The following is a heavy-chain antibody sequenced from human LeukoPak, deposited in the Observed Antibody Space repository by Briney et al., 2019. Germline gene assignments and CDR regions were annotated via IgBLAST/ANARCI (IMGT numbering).Heavy chain of an antibody. D-gene: IGHD3-22*01. J-gene: IGHJ4*02. CDR3: ARYDSSGFFDY. V-gene: IGHV3-23*01. Sequence: GGSLRLSCAASGFTFSSYAMSWVRQAPGKGLKWVSAISGSGGSTYYADSVKGRFTISRDNSKNTLYLQMNSLRAEDTAVYYCARYDSSGFFDYWGQGTLVTVSS. CDR2: ISGSGGST. CDR1: GFTFSSYA.